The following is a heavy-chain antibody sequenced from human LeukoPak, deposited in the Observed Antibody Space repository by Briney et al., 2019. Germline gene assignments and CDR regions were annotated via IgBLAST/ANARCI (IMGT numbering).Heavy chain of an antibody. V-gene: IGHV3-23*01. D-gene: IGHD1-7*01. J-gene: IGHJ6*03. CDR1: GFTFSSYA. Sequence: PGRSLRLSCAASGFTFSSYAISWVRQAPGKGLEWVSAISGSGGSTYYADSVKGQFTISRDNSKNTLYLQMNSLRAEDTAVYYCAKGNYYDYYYYYMDVWGKGTTVTVSS. CDR2: ISGSGGST. CDR3: AKGNYYDYYYYYMDV.